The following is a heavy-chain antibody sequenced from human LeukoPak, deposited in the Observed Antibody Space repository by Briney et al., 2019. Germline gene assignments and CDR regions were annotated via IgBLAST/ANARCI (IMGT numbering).Heavy chain of an antibody. J-gene: IGHJ1*01. D-gene: IGHD6-13*01. CDR1: GFIFSDYW. CDR2: IRQDGNEK. V-gene: IGHV3-7*03. CDR3: ARHQPGTPPEYFQY. Sequence: GGSLRLSCAASGFIFSDYWMSWVRQAPGKGLEWVANIRQDGNEKYHVDSVKGRFAISRDNAKNSLYLQMNSLRAGDTAMYYCARHQPGTPPEYFQYWGQGTLVTVST.